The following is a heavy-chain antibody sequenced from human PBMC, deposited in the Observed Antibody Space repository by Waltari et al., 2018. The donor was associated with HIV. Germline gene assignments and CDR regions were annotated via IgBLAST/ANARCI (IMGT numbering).Heavy chain of an antibody. D-gene: IGHD5-12*01. Sequence: QVQLQESGPGLVKPSETLSLTCTVSGGSISSYYWSWIRQPPGKGLECIGYIYYSGSTNDNPSRKSRVTISVDTSKNQFSLKLSSVTAADTAVYYCARDRDGYNYFDYWGQGTLVTVSS. CDR3: ARDRDGYNYFDY. CDR1: GGSISSYY. CDR2: IYYSGST. V-gene: IGHV4-59*01. J-gene: IGHJ4*02.